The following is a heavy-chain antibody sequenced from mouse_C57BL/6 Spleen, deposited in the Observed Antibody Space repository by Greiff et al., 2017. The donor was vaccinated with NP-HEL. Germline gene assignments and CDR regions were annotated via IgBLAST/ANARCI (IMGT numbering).Heavy chain of an antibody. CDR1: GYTFTDYY. D-gene: IGHD2-5*01. CDR3: ARQSNRLWYVDV. V-gene: IGHV1-26*01. Sequence: VQLQQSGPELVKPGASVKISCKASGYTFTDYYMNWVKQSHGKSLEWIGDINPNNGGTSYNQKFKGKATLTVDKSSSTAYMELRSLTSEDSAVYYCARQSNRLWYVDVWGTGTTDTVSS. CDR2: INPNNGGT. J-gene: IGHJ1*03.